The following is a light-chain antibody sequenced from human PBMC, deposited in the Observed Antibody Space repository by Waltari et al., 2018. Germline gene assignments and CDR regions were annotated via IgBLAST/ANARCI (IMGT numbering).Light chain of an antibody. Sequence: DIVMTQSPLSLPVTPGEPASISCRSSQSLLNSDDGHTYLGWYLQKPGQSPQLLISTLSYRASGVPDRFSGSGSATDFTLKISRVEAADVGVYYCMQRVDVPWTFGQGTKVEIK. CDR2: TLS. CDR1: QSLLNSDDGHTY. J-gene: IGKJ1*01. V-gene: IGKV2-40*01. CDR3: MQRVDVPWT.